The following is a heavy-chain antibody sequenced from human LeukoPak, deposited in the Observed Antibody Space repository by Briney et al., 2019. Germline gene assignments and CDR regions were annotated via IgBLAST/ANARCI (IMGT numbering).Heavy chain of an antibody. Sequence: ASVKVSCKASGGTFSSYAISWVRQAPGQGLEWMGWMNPNSGNTGYAQKFQGRVTMTRNTSISTAYMELSSLRSEDTAVYYCARGRVLRFLEWLLFTPYNWFDPWGQGTLVTVSS. CDR1: GGTFSSYA. J-gene: IGHJ5*02. D-gene: IGHD3-3*01. V-gene: IGHV1-8*02. CDR3: ARGRVLRFLEWLLFTPYNWFDP. CDR2: MNPNSGNT.